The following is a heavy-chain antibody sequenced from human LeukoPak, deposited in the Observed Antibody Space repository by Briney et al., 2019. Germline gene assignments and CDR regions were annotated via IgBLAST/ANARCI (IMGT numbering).Heavy chain of an antibody. Sequence: PGGSLRLSCAASGFTFTTYDMSWVRRAPGKGLEWVSTIVGSGGSTYYADSVKGRFTISRVNSKNTLYLQMNSLRAEDTAVYYCAKGTYYYDSSGYYGGYYFDYWGQGTLVTVSS. D-gene: IGHD3-22*01. J-gene: IGHJ4*02. V-gene: IGHV3-23*01. CDR3: AKGTYYYDSSGYYGGYYFDY. CDR1: GFTFTTYD. CDR2: IVGSGGST.